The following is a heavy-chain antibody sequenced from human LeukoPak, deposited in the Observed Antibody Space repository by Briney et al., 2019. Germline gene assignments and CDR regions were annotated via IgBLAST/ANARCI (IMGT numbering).Heavy chain of an antibody. V-gene: IGHV3-33*01. CDR1: GFTFSSYG. CDR2: IWYDADNK. Sequence: GRSLRLSCAASGFTFSSYGMHWVRQAPGKGLEWVAAIWYDADNKYYADSVKGRFTTSRDKSKNTLSLQMNSLRAEDTAVYYCARDQSATVNYGMDVWGQGTTVTVSS. J-gene: IGHJ6*02. CDR3: ARDQSATVNYGMDV.